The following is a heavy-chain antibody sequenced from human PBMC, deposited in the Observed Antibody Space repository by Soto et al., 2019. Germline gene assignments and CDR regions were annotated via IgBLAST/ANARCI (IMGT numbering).Heavy chain of an antibody. CDR1: GFSLNTTRAG. CDR2: IYWDDDK. CDR3: APLFSLRAFDI. J-gene: IGHJ3*02. V-gene: IGHV2-5*02. Sequence: QITLKESGPTLVKPTQTLTLTCTFSGFSLNTTRAGVGWIRQTPGKALEWLALIYWDDDKRYSPSLKSRLTITTAPSKTQVVLTATSIDPVDTSTYYCAPLFSLRAFDIWCQGAMVTVSS. D-gene: IGHD4-17*01.